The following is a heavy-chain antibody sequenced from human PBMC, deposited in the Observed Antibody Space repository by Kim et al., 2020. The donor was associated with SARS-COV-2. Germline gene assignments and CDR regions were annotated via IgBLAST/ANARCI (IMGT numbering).Heavy chain of an antibody. V-gene: IGHV3-53*01. D-gene: IGHD5-12*01. Sequence: GGSLRLSCVASGFTVSSSYMTWVRQAPGKGLEWVAIIYSDGSTYYADSVKGRFTISRDDSKNSLFGQMNSLRGEDTAVYYCATGRWLQIGVHWGQGTLVTVSS. J-gene: IGHJ1*01. CDR2: IYSDGST. CDR1: GFTVSSSY. CDR3: ATGRWLQIGVH.